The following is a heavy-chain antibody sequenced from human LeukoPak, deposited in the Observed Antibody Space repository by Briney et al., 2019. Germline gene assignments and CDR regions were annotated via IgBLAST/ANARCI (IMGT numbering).Heavy chain of an antibody. V-gene: IGHV3-23*01. D-gene: IGHD6-19*01. CDR3: ATQRLVLSRIDY. J-gene: IGHJ4*02. Sequence: GGSLRLSCAASGFTFSSYAMSWVRQAPGKGLEWVSAISGSGGSTYYADSVKGQFTISRDNSKNTLYLQMNSLRAEDTAVYYCATQRLVLSRIDYWGQGTLVTVSS. CDR2: ISGSGGST. CDR1: GFTFSSYA.